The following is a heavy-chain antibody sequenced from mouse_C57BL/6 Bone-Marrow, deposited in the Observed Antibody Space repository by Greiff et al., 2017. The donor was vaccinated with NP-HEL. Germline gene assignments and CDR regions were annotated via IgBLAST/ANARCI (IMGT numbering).Heavy chain of an antibody. CDR3: APGPYFAY. Sequence: QVQLQQPGAELVRPGTSVKLSCKASGYTFTSYWMHWVKQRPGQGLEWIGVIDPSDSYTNYNQNFKGKATLTVDTSSSTAYMQLSSLTSEDSAVYYCAPGPYFAYWGQGTLVTVSA. V-gene: IGHV1-59*01. CDR1: GYTFTSYW. D-gene: IGHD2-10*01. J-gene: IGHJ3*01. CDR2: IDPSDSYT.